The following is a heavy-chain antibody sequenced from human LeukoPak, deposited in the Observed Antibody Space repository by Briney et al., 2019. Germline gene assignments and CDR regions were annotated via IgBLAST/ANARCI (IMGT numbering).Heavy chain of an antibody. D-gene: IGHD2-21*02. CDR1: GYTFTSYY. V-gene: IGHV1-69*02. CDR2: IIPILGVA. Sequence: KPGASVKVSCKASGYTFTSYYMHWVRQAPGQGPEWMGRIIPILGVANFAQKFQGRVTITADKSTSTAYMELSSLRSEDTAVYYCASGSYCGGDCYAPLQDWGQGTLVTVSS. CDR3: ASGSYCGGDCYAPLQD. J-gene: IGHJ1*01.